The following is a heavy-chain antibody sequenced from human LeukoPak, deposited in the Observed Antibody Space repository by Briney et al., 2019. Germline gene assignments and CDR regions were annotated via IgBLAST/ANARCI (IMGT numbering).Heavy chain of an antibody. CDR2: IRYDGSNK. V-gene: IGHV3-30*02. CDR1: GFTFSSYG. D-gene: IGHD3-3*01. J-gene: IGHJ5*02. Sequence: PGGSLRLSCAASGFTFSSYGMHWVRQAPGKGLEWVAFIRYDGSNKYYADSVKGRFTIPRDNSKNTLYLQMNSLRAEDTAVYYCESTYYDFWSGFTWGQGTLVTVSS. CDR3: ESTYYDFWSGFT.